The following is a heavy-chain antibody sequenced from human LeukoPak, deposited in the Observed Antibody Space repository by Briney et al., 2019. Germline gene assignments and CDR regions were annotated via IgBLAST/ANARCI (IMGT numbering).Heavy chain of an antibody. V-gene: IGHV1-2*02. J-gene: IGHJ4*02. CDR2: INPNSGGT. Sequence: GASVKVSCKASGCTFTGYYMHWVRQAPGQGLEWMGWINPNSGGTNYAQKFQGRVTMTRDTSISTAYMELRSLRSDDTAVYYCARTMPPVTADFDYWGQGTLVTVSS. D-gene: IGHD2-2*01. CDR1: GCTFTGYY. CDR3: ARTMPPVTADFDY.